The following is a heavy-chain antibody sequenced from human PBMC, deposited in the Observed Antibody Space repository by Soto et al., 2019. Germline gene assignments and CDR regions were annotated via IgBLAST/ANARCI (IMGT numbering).Heavy chain of an antibody. Sequence: QVQLVQSGAEVKNPGASVKVSCKASGYTFSTYSLHWVRQAPGQRLEWMGWINGGSGKTQYSQNFQGRVTITRVTSAGTVSMDRTSLRSEDTAFYYCAREIIASGYDYWGQGTLVTVSS. D-gene: IGHD2-21*01. CDR3: AREIIASGYDY. V-gene: IGHV1-3*01. CDR1: GYTFSTYS. CDR2: INGGSGKT. J-gene: IGHJ4*02.